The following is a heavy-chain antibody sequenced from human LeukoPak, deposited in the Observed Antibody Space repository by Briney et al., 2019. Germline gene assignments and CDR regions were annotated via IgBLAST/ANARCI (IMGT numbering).Heavy chain of an antibody. D-gene: IGHD5-12*01. J-gene: IGHJ4*02. Sequence: SVKVSCKASGGTFSSYAISWVRQAPGQGLEWMGRIIPIFGIANYAQKFQGRVTITADKSTSTAYVELSSLRSEDTAVYYCARDKATTMPGASDYWGQGTLVTVSS. CDR1: GGTFSSYA. CDR3: ARDKATTMPGASDY. CDR2: IIPIFGIA. V-gene: IGHV1-69*04.